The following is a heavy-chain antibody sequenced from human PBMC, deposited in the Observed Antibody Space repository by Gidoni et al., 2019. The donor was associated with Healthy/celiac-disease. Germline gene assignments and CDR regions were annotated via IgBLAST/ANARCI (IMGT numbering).Heavy chain of an antibody. Sequence: QLQLQESGPGLVKPSETLSLTCTVSGGSISSSSYYWGWIRQPPGKGLEWIGSIYYSGSTYYNPSLKSRVTISVDTSKNQFSLKLSSVTAADTAVYYCARFPMITFGGVIGGSDYWGQGTLVTVSS. V-gene: IGHV4-39*01. CDR3: ARFPMITFGGVIGGSDY. D-gene: IGHD3-16*01. J-gene: IGHJ4*02. CDR2: IYYSGST. CDR1: GGSISSSSYY.